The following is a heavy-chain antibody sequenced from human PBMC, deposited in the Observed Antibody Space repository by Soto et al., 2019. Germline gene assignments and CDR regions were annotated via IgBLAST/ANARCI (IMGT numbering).Heavy chain of an antibody. CDR2: ISGSGDRA. CDR1: GFSFSTYA. J-gene: IGHJ4*02. D-gene: IGHD3-22*01. CDR3: AKLSWGITMTVVDRGTFDC. V-gene: IGHV3-23*01. Sequence: PGWSLRLSCSASGFSFSTYAMSWVRQAPGKGLEWVSGISGSGDRAYYADSVKGRVTISRDNSRNTLYMQMTSLRAEDTAVYYCAKLSWGITMTVVDRGTFDCWGQGTQVTVSS.